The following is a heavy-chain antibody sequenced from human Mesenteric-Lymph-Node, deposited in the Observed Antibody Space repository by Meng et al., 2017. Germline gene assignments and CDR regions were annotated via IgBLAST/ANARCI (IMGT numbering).Heavy chain of an antibody. CDR3: ARTQHLGDLSLYRGLDI. Sequence: GESLKISCGASGFTFSNYWMSWVRQAPGKGLEWVANIKQDGSEKYYVDSVKGRFTISRDNAKNSLYLQMSSLRAEDTAVYYCARTQHLGDLSLYRGLDIWGQGTMVTVSS. D-gene: IGHD3-16*02. J-gene: IGHJ3*02. CDR2: IKQDGSEK. V-gene: IGHV3-7*01. CDR1: GFTFSNYW.